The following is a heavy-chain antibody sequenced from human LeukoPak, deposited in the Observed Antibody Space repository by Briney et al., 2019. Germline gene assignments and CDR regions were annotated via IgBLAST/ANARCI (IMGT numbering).Heavy chain of an antibody. Sequence: GRSLRLSCAASGFTFSRYAMNWVRQAPGKGLEWVTTISYDGSDKFYADSVKGRFTISRDSSNNTLCLQMNSLRPEDTALYYCARAGFGAGDYYYYMDVWGKGTTVTVSS. CDR3: ARAGFGAGDYYYYMDV. CDR1: GFTFSRYA. V-gene: IGHV3-30*01. D-gene: IGHD3-16*01. CDR2: ISYDGSDK. J-gene: IGHJ6*03.